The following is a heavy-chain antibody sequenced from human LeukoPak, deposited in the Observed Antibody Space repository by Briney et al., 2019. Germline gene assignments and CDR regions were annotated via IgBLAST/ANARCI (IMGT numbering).Heavy chain of an antibody. J-gene: IGHJ4*02. D-gene: IGHD5-24*01. CDR3: ARDREGYSLYYFDY. V-gene: IGHV1-46*01. Sequence: ASVKVSCKASGYSFTSYYMNWVRQAPGQGLEWMGRINPSDGSTKYAQKFQGRVTTTSDTSTSTVYMELSSLRSEDTAVYYCARDREGYSLYYFDYWGQGTLVTVSS. CDR1: GYSFTSYY. CDR2: INPSDGST.